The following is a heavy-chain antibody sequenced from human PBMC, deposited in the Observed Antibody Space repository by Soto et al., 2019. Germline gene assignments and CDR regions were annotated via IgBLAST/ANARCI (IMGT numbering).Heavy chain of an antibody. CDR2: INPNSGGT. CDR1: GYTFTGYY. CDR3: ARDFRGYCSGGSCYHSGYYYYGMDV. Sequence: ASVKVSCKASGYTFTGYYMHWVRQAPGQGLEWMGWINPNSGGTNYAQKFQGWVTMTRDTSISTAYMELSRLRSDDTAVYYCARDFRGYCSGGSCYHSGYYYYGMDVWGQGTTVTVSS. D-gene: IGHD2-15*01. J-gene: IGHJ6*02. V-gene: IGHV1-2*04.